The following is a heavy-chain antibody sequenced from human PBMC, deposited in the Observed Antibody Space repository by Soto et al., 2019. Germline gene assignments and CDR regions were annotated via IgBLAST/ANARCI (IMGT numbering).Heavy chain of an antibody. V-gene: IGHV3-30*18. CDR3: VKERVEQNQVLSFFDY. Sequence: GRSLRLSCAASGFTFSNYGMHWVRQAPGKGVEWAAVISYDGSNRYYADAVRGRFTISRDNSKNTLYLQMNSLKAEDTAIYYCVKERVEQNQVLSFFDYWGQGTQVTVSS. CDR2: ISYDGSNR. J-gene: IGHJ4*02. D-gene: IGHD2-2*01. CDR1: GFTFSNYG.